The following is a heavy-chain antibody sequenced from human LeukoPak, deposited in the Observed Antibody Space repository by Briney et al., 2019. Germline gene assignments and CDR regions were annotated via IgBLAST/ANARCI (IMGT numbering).Heavy chain of an antibody. CDR1: GYTFTTYY. CDR3: ARGRSDSTLFPY. Sequence: ASVKVCCKASGYTFTTYYISWVRQATGQGLGWMGWVNPNNGDTGYAEKFQDRLTITRDSSISTAYMELSSLRSEDTAVYYCARGRSDSTLFPYWGQGSLVTVSS. V-gene: IGHV1-8*03. J-gene: IGHJ4*02. CDR2: VNPNNGDT. D-gene: IGHD5-18*01.